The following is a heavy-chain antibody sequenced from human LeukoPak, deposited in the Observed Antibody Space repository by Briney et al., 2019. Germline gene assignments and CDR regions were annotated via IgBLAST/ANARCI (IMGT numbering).Heavy chain of an antibody. Sequence: PGGSPRLSCAASGFTFNSYAMSWVRQAPGKGLEWVSAISGSGNRIYYADSVKGRFTISRDNSKNTLYLQMNSLRVEDTAVYYCAKGGDIVVVPAATLDYWGQGTLVTVSS. V-gene: IGHV3-23*01. CDR1: GFTFNSYA. CDR3: AKGGDIVVVPAATLDY. D-gene: IGHD2-2*01. J-gene: IGHJ4*02. CDR2: ISGSGNRI.